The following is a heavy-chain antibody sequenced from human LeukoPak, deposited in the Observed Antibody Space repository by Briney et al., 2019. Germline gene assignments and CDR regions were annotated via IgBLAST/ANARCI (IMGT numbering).Heavy chain of an antibody. J-gene: IGHJ4*02. Sequence: PSETLSLTCAVYGGSFSGYYWSWLRQPPGKGLEWIGEINHSGSTNYSPSLKSRVTISVDTSKNQFSLKLSSVTAADTAVYYCASVVAVAGNDYFDYWGQGTLVTVSS. CDR2: INHSGST. CDR1: GGSFSGYY. D-gene: IGHD6-19*01. V-gene: IGHV4-34*01. CDR3: ASVVAVAGNDYFDY.